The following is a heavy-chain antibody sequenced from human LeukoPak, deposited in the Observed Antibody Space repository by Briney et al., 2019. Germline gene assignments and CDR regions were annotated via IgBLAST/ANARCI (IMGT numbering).Heavy chain of an antibody. Sequence: ASVKVSCKASGYTFTGYYMHWVRQAPGQGLEWMGWINPNSGGTNYAQKFQGRVTMTRDTSISTAYMELSRLRSDDTAVYYCARGHYYDSSGLPDIWGQGTTVTVSS. V-gene: IGHV1-2*02. CDR1: GYTFTGYY. CDR2: INPNSGGT. CDR3: ARGHYYDSSGLPDI. D-gene: IGHD3-22*01. J-gene: IGHJ3*02.